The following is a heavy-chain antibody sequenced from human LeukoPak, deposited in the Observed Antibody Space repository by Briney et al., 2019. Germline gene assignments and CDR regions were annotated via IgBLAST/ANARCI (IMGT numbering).Heavy chain of an antibody. J-gene: IGHJ4*02. Sequence: SETLSLTCTVSGGSISSSSYYWGWIRQPPGKGLEWIGSIYHSGSTYYNPSLKSRVTISVDTSKNQFSLKLSSVTAADTAVYYCARSPGQSVYWGQGTLVTVSS. CDR1: GGSISSSSYY. CDR2: IYHSGST. D-gene: IGHD1-1*01. V-gene: IGHV4-39*07. CDR3: ARSPGQSVY.